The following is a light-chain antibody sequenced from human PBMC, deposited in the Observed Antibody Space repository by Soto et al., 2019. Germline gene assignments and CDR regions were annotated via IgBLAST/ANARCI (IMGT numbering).Light chain of an antibody. V-gene: IGLV3-1*01. CDR1: KLGDKY. J-gene: IGLJ2*01. CDR2: QDS. CDR3: QAWDSSPE. Sequence: SYELTQPPSVSVSPGQTASITCSGDKLGDKYACWYQQKPGQSPVLVIYQDSKRPSGIPERFSGSNSGNTATLTISGTQALDEADYYFQAWDSSPEFGGGTKLTVL.